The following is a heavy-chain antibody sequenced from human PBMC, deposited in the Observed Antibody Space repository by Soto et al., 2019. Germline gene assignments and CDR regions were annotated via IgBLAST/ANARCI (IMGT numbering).Heavy chain of an antibody. J-gene: IGHJ5*02. D-gene: IGHD3-10*01. CDR1: GFTFSSYG. Sequence: GGSLRLSCAASGFTFSSYGMHWVRQAPGKGLEWVAVIWYDGSNKYYADSVKGRFTISRDNSKNTLYLQMNSLRAEDTAVYYCARDLNSWGPWGPLDYYGSGSPLDPWGQGTLVTVSS. V-gene: IGHV3-33*01. CDR2: IWYDGSNK. CDR3: ARDLNSWGPWGPLDYYGSGSPLDP.